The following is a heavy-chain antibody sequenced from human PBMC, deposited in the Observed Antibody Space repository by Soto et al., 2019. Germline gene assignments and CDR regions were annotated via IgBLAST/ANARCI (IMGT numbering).Heavy chain of an antibody. CDR3: ATSNGGTYYYYYGMDV. J-gene: IGHJ6*01. V-gene: IGHV3-30*03. CDR2: ISYDGSNK. Sequence: QVQLVESGGGVVQPGRSLRLSCAASGFTFSSYGMHWVRQAPGKGLEWVAVISYDGSNKYYADSVKGRFTISRDNSKNTLYLQMNSLRAEDTVVYYCATSNGGTYYYYYGMDVW. D-gene: IGHD1-26*01. CDR1: GFTFSSYG.